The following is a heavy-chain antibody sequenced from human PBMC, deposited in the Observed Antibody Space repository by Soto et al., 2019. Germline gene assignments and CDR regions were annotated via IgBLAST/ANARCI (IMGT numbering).Heavy chain of an antibody. Sequence: SETLSLTCTVSGGSISSYYWSWIRQPPGKGLEWIGYIYYSGSTNYNPSLKSRVTISVDTSKNQFSLKLSSVTAADTAVYYCASDRVYSGYSFFNQGFGGAFDIWGQGTMVTVSS. CDR3: ASDRVYSGYSFFNQGFGGAFDI. D-gene: IGHD5-12*01. J-gene: IGHJ3*02. CDR1: GGSISSYY. V-gene: IGHV4-59*01. CDR2: IYYSGST.